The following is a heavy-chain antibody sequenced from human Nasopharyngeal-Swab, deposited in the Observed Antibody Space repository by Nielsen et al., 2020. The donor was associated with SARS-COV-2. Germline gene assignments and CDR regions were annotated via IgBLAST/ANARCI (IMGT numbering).Heavy chain of an antibody. D-gene: IGHD1-26*01. CDR2: FDPEDGET. CDR3: ATDLPVRRSEWELLQAPYYYYGMDV. V-gene: IGHV1-24*01. CDR1: GYTLTELS. Sequence: ASVKVSCKVSGYTLTELSMHWVRQAPGTGLEWMGGFDPEDGETIYAQKFQGRVTMNEDTSTATAYMELSRMRSEDTAVYYCATDLPVRRSEWELLQAPYYYYGMDVWGQGTTVTVSS. J-gene: IGHJ6*02.